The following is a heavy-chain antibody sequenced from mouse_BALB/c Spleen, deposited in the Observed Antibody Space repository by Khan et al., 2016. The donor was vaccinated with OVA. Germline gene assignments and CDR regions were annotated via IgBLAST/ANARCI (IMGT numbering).Heavy chain of an antibody. CDR2: ISSGSNTI. J-gene: IGHJ4*01. D-gene: IGHD2-3*01. CDR3: TRRRIYDGYYGGAMDY. Sequence: EVELVESGGGLVQPGGSRKLSCAASGFTLSSFGMHWVRQAPEKGLEWVAYISSGSNTINYADTVKGRFTISRDNSQNILFLQMTSLRSEDTAMYYCTRRRIYDGYYGGAMDYWGQGTSVTVSS. CDR1: GFTLSSFG. V-gene: IGHV5-17*02.